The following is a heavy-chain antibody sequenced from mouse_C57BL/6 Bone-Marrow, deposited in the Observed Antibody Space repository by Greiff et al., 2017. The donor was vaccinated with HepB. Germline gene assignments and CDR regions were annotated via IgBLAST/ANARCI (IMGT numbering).Heavy chain of an antibody. D-gene: IGHD2-4*01. CDR3: ARGYYDYDGAWFAY. V-gene: IGHV1-81*01. CDR1: GYTFTSYG. Sequence: VQRVESGAELARPGASVKLSCKASGYTFTSYGISWVKQRTGQGLEWIGEIYPRSGNTYYNEKFKGKATLTADKSSSTAYMELRSLTSEDSAVYFCARGYYDYDGAWFAYWGQGTLVTVSA. CDR2: IYPRSGNT. J-gene: IGHJ3*01.